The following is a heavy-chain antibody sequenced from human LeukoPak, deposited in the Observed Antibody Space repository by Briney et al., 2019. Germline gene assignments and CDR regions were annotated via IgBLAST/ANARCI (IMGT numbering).Heavy chain of an antibody. CDR1: GYSFTTYW. CDR3: ARRQGCSSTSCPPDS. V-gene: IGHV5-51*01. D-gene: IGHD2-2*01. Sequence: GESLKISCRGSGYSFTTYWIGWVRQMPGKGLEWMGIIYPGDSDTRYSPSFQGQVTMSADKSTNTAYLQWSSLKASDTAMYYCARRQGCSSTSCPPDSWGQGTLVTVSS. CDR2: IYPGDSDT. J-gene: IGHJ4*02.